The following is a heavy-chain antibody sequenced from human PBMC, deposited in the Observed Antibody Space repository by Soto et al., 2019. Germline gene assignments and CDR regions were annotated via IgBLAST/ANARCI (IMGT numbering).Heavy chain of an antibody. J-gene: IGHJ6*03. CDR1: GYTFTSYG. D-gene: IGHD3-10*01. CDR2: ISAYNGNT. V-gene: IGHV1-18*01. Sequence: ASVKVSCKASGYTFTSYGISWVRQAPGQGLEWMGWISAYNGNTNYAQKLQGRVTMTTDTSTSTAYMELRSLRSDDTAVYYCARDRNYYGSGSYYYYYYYMDVWGKGTTVTVSS. CDR3: ARDRNYYGSGSYYYYYYYMDV.